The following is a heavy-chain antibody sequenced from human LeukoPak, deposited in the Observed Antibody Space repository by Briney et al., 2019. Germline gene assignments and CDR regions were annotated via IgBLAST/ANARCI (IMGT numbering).Heavy chain of an antibody. CDR2: INPNSGGT. Sequence: ASVKVSCKASGYTFTSYDINWVRQAPGQGLEWMGWINPNSGGTNYAQKFQGRVTMTRDTSISTAYMELSRLRSDDTAVYYCAREMAAAANDAFDIWGQGTMVTVSS. CDR3: AREMAAAANDAFDI. V-gene: IGHV1-2*02. J-gene: IGHJ3*02. CDR1: GYTFTSYD. D-gene: IGHD6-13*01.